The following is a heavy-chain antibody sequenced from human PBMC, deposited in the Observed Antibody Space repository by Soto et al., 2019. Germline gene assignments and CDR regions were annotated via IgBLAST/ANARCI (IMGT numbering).Heavy chain of an antibody. J-gene: IGHJ6*02. CDR1: GFTFSSYG. D-gene: IGHD3-22*01. V-gene: IGHV3-33*01. CDR3: ARDFRGSSGYYRTEYYYYGMDV. CDR2: IWYDGSNK. Sequence: QVQLVESGGGVVQPGRSLRLSCAASGFTFSSYGMHWVRQAPGKGLEWVAVIWYDGSNKYYADSVKGRFTISRDNSKNTLYLQMNSLRAEDTAVNYCARDFRGSSGYYRTEYYYYGMDVWGQGTTVTVSS.